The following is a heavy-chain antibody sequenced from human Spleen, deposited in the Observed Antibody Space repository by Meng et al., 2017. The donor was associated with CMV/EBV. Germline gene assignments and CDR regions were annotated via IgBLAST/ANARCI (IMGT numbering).Heavy chain of an antibody. J-gene: IGHJ4*02. V-gene: IGHV3-23*03. CDR3: AKGGTIFGGFDY. CDR1: GFTFSSYA. D-gene: IGHD3-3*01. Sequence: GESLKISCAASGFTFSSYAMSWVRQALGKGLEWVSVIYSGGSSTYYADSVKGRFTISRDNSKNTLYLQMNSLRAEDTAVYYCAKGGTIFGGFDYWGQGTLVTVSS. CDR2: IYSGGSST.